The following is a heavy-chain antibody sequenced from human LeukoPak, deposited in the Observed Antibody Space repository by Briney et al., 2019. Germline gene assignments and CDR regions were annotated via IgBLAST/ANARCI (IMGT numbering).Heavy chain of an antibody. CDR3: ARGKEYSSGWYGPTNYYYGMDV. V-gene: IGHV4-31*03. Sequence: SETLSLTCTVSGVSISSGGYYWSWIRQHPGKGPEWIGYIYYSGSTYYNPSLKSRVTISVDTSKNQFSLKLSSVTAADTAVYYCARGKEYSSGWYGPTNYYYGMDVWGQGTTVTVSS. CDR1: GVSISSGGYY. CDR2: IYYSGST. D-gene: IGHD6-19*01. J-gene: IGHJ6*02.